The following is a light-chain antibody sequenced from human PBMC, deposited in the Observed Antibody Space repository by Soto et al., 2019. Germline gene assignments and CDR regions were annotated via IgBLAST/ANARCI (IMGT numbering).Light chain of an antibody. CDR2: DNN. CDR1: NSNIGKNY. J-gene: IGLJ2*01. Sequence: QSVLTQPPSVSAAPGQKVTISCSGSNSNIGKNYVSWYQQLPGTAPKLLIYDNNQRPSGIPDRFSGSKSDTSATLGITGLQTGDEADYYCGTWASSLTVVVFGGGTKLTVL. CDR3: GTWASSLTVVV. V-gene: IGLV1-51*01.